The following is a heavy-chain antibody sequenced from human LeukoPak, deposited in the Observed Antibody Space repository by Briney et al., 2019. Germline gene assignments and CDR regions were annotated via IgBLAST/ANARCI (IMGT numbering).Heavy chain of an antibody. Sequence: GRSLRLSCAASGFTFDDYAMHWVRQAPGKGLEWVSGISWNSGSIGYADSVKGRFTISRDNAKNSLYLQMNSLRAEDMALYYCAKDRVSNYYYYMDVWGKGTTVTVSS. CDR2: ISWNSGSI. CDR3: AKDRVSNYYYYMDV. D-gene: IGHD4-11*01. J-gene: IGHJ6*03. CDR1: GFTFDDYA. V-gene: IGHV3-9*03.